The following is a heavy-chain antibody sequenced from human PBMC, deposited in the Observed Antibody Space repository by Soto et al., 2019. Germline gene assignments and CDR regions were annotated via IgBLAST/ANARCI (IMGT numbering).Heavy chain of an antibody. CDR3: ARINSAWFKYFDY. J-gene: IGHJ4*02. V-gene: IGHV4-59*01. Sequence: PSETLSLTCTLSGGPISSYYWTWIRQPPGKGLEWIGYIYYSGSTTYSPSLKGRVTISVDTSKNQFSLKLSSVTAADTAVYYCARINSAWFKYFDYWGQGTLVTVS. CDR2: IYYSGST. D-gene: IGHD6-19*01. CDR1: GGPISSYY.